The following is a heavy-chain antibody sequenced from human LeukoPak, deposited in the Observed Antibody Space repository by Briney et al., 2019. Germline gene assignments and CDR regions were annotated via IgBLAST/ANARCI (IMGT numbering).Heavy chain of an antibody. J-gene: IGHJ3*02. CDR1: GFTFSSYA. CDR2: ISGSGAYT. CDR3: ARVSILIVPYYAFDI. V-gene: IGHV3-23*01. Sequence: GGSLRLSCAASGFTFSSYAMSWVRQAPGKGLEWVSGISGSGAYTYYADSVKGRFTISRDSSKNSLYLQMNSLRAEDTAVYYCARVSILIVPYYAFDIWGQGTMVTVSS. D-gene: IGHD2/OR15-2a*01.